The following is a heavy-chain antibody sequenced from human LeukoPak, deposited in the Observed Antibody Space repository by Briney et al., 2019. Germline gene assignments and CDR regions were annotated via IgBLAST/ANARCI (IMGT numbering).Heavy chain of an antibody. V-gene: IGHV3-7*01. D-gene: IGHD5-12*01. Sequence: GGSLRLSCAASGFTFSTYWVKWVRQARGKGLEWVASIKEDGSEKYYVDSVKGRFSISRDNAKNSLYLQMNSLRTEDTAVYYCAKGGPFNFDYWGQGTLVTVSS. CDR1: GFTFSTYW. J-gene: IGHJ4*02. CDR2: IKEDGSEK. CDR3: AKGGPFNFDY.